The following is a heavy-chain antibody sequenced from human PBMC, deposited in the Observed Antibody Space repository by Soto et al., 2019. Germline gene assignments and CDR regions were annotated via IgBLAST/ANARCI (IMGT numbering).Heavy chain of an antibody. D-gene: IGHD2-15*01. Sequence: EVQLVESGGGLVQPGGSLRLSCAASGFTFSSYNMNWVRQAPGKGLEWIADISKSSTTINYADSVKGRFTISRDNAKNSLYLQMNSLRDADTAVYYCAKDGGSFSYDGIDVWGQGTTVTVSS. J-gene: IGHJ6*02. CDR1: GFTFSSYN. CDR3: AKDGGSFSYDGIDV. CDR2: ISKSSTTI. V-gene: IGHV3-48*02.